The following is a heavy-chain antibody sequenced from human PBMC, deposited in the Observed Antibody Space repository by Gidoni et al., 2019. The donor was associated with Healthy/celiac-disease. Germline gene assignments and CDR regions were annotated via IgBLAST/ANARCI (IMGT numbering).Heavy chain of an antibody. J-gene: IGHJ5*02. V-gene: IGHV4-30-4*01. CDR2: IFYSGST. CDR1: GGAISSGDYD. CDR3: ARCYSDDFWSGYQGWFDP. D-gene: IGHD3-3*01. Sequence: QVQLQESGTGLVKPSQTLSLTCTVSGGAISSGDYDWRWIRQPPGKGLAWIGYIFYSGSTYYNPSLKSRVTISVDTSKNQFSLKLSSVTAADTAVYYCARCYSDDFWSGYQGWFDPWGQGTLVTVSS.